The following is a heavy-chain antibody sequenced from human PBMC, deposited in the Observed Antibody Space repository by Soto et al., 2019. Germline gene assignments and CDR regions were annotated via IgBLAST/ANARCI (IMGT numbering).Heavy chain of an antibody. CDR3: ARDDDYEANAIDL. J-gene: IGHJ5*02. CDR1: GFTFSRYG. D-gene: IGHD4-17*01. Sequence: QVQLVESVGGVVQPGRSLRLSCAASGFTFSRYGMHWVRQAPGKGLAWVAVIWSHGNREVYVDSVKGRFTISRDNSENTLYLQMDSLRVEDTAVYYCARDDDYEANAIDLWGQGTLVTVSS. V-gene: IGHV3-33*01. CDR2: IWSHGNRE.